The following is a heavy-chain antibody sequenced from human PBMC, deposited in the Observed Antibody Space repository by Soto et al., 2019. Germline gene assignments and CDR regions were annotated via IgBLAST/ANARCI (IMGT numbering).Heavy chain of an antibody. CDR1: GFTFSSST. Sequence: GSLRLSCTGSGFTFSSSTMTWVRQGPGKGLEWVSSISSSSSYIYFADSLKGRFTISRDNAKNSLYLQMNSLRAEDTAVYYCARDIGEMSAVWGQGTQVTVSS. CDR3: ARDIGEMSAV. D-gene: IGHD3-10*01. CDR2: ISSSSSYI. V-gene: IGHV3-21*06. J-gene: IGHJ4*02.